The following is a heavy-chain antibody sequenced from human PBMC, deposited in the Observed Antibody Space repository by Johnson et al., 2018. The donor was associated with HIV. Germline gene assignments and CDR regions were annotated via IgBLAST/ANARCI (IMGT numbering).Heavy chain of an antibody. CDR1: GFTFSSYG. J-gene: IGHJ3*02. V-gene: IGHV3-30*02. Sequence: QMLLVESGGGLVKPGGSLRLSCAASGFTFSSYGMHWVRQAPGKGLEWVTFIRYDGSNKYYRDSVKGRFTISRDNSKNTLYLQMNSLRADDTAVYYCARLPSGYSRDGFNIWGKGTMVTVSS. D-gene: IGHD5-18*01. CDR2: IRYDGSNK. CDR3: ARLPSGYSRDGFNI.